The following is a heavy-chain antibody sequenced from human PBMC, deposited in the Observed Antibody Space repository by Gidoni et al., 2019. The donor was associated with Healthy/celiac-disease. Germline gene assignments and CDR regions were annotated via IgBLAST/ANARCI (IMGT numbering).Heavy chain of an antibody. J-gene: IGHJ4*02. D-gene: IGHD6-13*01. V-gene: IGHV4-61*02. CDR1: GGSISSGSYY. CDR3: AREGRVIAAAVFDY. Sequence: QVQLQESGPGLVKPSQTLSLTCTVSGGSISSGSYYWSWIRQPAGKGLEWIGRIYTSGSTNCNPSLKSRVTISVDTSKNQFSLKLSSVTAADTAVYYCAREGRVIAAAVFDYWGQGTLVTVSS. CDR2: IYTSGST.